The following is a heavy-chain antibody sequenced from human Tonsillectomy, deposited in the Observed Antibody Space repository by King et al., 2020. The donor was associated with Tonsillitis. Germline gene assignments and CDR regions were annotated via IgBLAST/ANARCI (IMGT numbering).Heavy chain of an antibody. J-gene: IGHJ4*02. D-gene: IGHD3-22*01. CDR1: GYTFTSYG. Sequence: QLVQSGAEVKKPGASVKVSCKASGYTFTSYGISWVRQAPGLGLEWMGWISAYNGNTNYAQKLQGRVTMTTDTSTSTTYMELRSLKSDDTAVYYCARDQSYYYDSSGPGGYWGQGTLVTVSS. CDR2: ISAYNGNT. V-gene: IGHV1-18*04. CDR3: ARDQSYYYDSSGPGGY.